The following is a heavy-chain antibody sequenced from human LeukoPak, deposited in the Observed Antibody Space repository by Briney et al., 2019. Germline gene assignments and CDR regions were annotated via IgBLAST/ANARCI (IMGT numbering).Heavy chain of an antibody. V-gene: IGHV4-34*01. CDR2: IHHSGSS. CDR1: GGSFCGYY. Sequence: KPSETLSLTCAVYGGSFCGYYWGWIRQPPGEGLEWISDIHHSGSSNSNPSLKSRVHISLETTTVQFSLTLSYVSAAGTAVYYCARGLGYYYYMDVWGKGTTVTVS. D-gene: IGHD7-27*01. J-gene: IGHJ6*03. CDR3: ARGLGYYYYMDV.